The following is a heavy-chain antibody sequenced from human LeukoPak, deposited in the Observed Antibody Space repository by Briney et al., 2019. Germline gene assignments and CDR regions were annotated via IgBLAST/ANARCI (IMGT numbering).Heavy chain of an antibody. CDR1: GGSLSGYY. V-gene: IGHV4-34*01. CDR3: ARRRGYGSGSKFDY. J-gene: IGHJ4*02. D-gene: IGHD3-10*01. Sequence: PSETLSLTCAVYGGSLSGYYWSWIRQPPGKGLEWIGEINHSGSTNYNPSLKSRVTISVDTSKNQFSLKLSSVTAADTAVYYCARRRGYGSGSKFDYWGQGTLVTVSS. CDR2: INHSGST.